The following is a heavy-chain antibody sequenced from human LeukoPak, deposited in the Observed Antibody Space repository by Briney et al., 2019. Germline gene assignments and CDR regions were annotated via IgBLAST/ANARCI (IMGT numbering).Heavy chain of an antibody. V-gene: IGHV3-23*01. CDR3: AKAGSIWGSYREYFDY. Sequence: GGSLTLSCAASGFTFSSYAMSWIRQAPGKGLEWISAISGSGGSTYYADSVKGRFTISRDNSKNTLYLQMNSLRAEDTAVYDCAKAGSIWGSYREYFDYWGQGTLVTVSS. D-gene: IGHD3-16*02. CDR1: GFTFSSYA. CDR2: ISGSGGST. J-gene: IGHJ4*02.